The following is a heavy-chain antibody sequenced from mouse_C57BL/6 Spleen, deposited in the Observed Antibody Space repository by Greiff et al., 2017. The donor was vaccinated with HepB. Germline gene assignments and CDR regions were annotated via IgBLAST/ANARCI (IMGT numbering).Heavy chain of an antibody. V-gene: IGHV5-6*01. CDR1: GFTFSSYG. CDR3: ARSGLTGFDY. CDR2: ISSGGSYT. Sequence: EVQRVESGGDLVKPGGSLKLSCAASGFTFSSYGMSWVRQTPDKRLEWVATISSGGSYTYYPDSVKGRFTISRDNAKNTLYLQMSSLKSEDTAMYYCARSGLTGFDYWGQGTTLTVSS. J-gene: IGHJ2*01. D-gene: IGHD4-1*01.